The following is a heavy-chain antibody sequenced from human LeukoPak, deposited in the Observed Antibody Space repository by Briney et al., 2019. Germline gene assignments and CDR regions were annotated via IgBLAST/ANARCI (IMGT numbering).Heavy chain of an antibody. CDR3: ARGRFNVLRFLEWSYYFDY. D-gene: IGHD3-3*01. CDR1: GGSFSGYY. V-gene: IGHV4-34*01. Sequence: SETLSLTCAVYGGSFSGYYWSWIRQPPGKGLEWIGEINHSGSTNYNPSLKSRVTISVDTSKNQFSLKLSSVTAADTAVYYCARGRFNVLRFLEWSYYFDYWGQGTLVTVSS. CDR2: INHSGST. J-gene: IGHJ4*02.